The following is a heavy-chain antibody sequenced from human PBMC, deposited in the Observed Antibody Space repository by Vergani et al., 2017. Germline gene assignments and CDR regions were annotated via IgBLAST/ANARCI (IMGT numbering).Heavy chain of an antibody. Sequence: EVQLVESGGGLVQPGGSLRLSCAASGFTVSSNYMSWVRQAPGKGLEWVSVIYSGGSTYYADSVKGRFTISRDNSKNTLYLHMNSLRAEDTAVYYCAAPRPAATNYYYYGMDVWGQGTTVTVSS. CDR3: AAPRPAATNYYYYGMDV. J-gene: IGHJ6*02. CDR1: GFTVSSNY. V-gene: IGHV3-66*02. D-gene: IGHD2-15*01. CDR2: IYSGGST.